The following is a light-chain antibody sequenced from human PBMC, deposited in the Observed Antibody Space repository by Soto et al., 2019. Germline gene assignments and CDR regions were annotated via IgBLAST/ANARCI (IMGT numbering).Light chain of an antibody. Sequence: QSALTQPASVSESPGQSITISCTGTNSDVGAFDYVSWYQHHPDTAPKLILSEVSNRPSGVSNRFSGSKSGNTASLTISGLQTEDEADYYCSSYTLSGTLLFGGGTKVTVL. J-gene: IGLJ2*01. V-gene: IGLV2-14*01. CDR2: EVS. CDR1: NSDVGAFDY. CDR3: SSYTLSGTLL.